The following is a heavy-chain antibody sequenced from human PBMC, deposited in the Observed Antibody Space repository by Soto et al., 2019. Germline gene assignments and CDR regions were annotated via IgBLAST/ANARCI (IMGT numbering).Heavy chain of an antibody. Sequence: GASVKVSCKVSGDTLTELSMHWVRQAPGKGLEWMGGFDPEDGETIYAQKFQGRVTMTEDTSTDTAYMELSSLRSEDTAVYYCATPYGDYYYYGMDVWGQGTTVTVSS. CDR3: ATPYGDYYYYGMDV. J-gene: IGHJ6*02. D-gene: IGHD4-17*01. CDR1: GDTLTELS. V-gene: IGHV1-24*01. CDR2: FDPEDGET.